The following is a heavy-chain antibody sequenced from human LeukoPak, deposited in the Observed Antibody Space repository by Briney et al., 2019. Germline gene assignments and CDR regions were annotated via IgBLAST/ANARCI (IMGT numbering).Heavy chain of an antibody. CDR1: GYTFTSYY. J-gene: IGHJ6*02. D-gene: IGHD5-12*01. CDR3: ARVGYSGYDYYYYYYGMDV. CDR2: INPSGGST. V-gene: IGHV1-46*01. Sequence: GASVKVSCKASGYTFTSYYMHWVRQAPGQGLEWMGIINPSGGSTSYAQKFQGRVTITADESTSTAYMELSSLRSEDTAVYYCARVGYSGYDYYYYYYGMDVWGQGTTVTVSS.